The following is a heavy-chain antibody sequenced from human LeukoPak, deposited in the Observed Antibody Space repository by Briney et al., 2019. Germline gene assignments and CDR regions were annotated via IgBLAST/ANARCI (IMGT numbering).Heavy chain of an antibody. V-gene: IGHV1-69*02. CDR1: GGTFSSYT. CDR3: ARALHSGSSVYLYYYYGMDV. Sequence: SVKVSCKASGGTFSSYTISWVRQAPGQGLERMGRIIPILGIANYAQKFQGRVTITADKSTSTAYMELSSLRSEDTAVYYCARALHSGSSVYLYYYYGMDVWGQGTTVTVSS. J-gene: IGHJ6*02. CDR2: IIPILGIA. D-gene: IGHD6-6*01.